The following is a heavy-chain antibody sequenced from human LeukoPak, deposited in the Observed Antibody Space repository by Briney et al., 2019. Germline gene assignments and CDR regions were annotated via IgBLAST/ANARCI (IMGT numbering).Heavy chain of an antibody. J-gene: IGHJ4*02. CDR2: ISSTGSTI. V-gene: IGHV3-48*03. Sequence: GGSLRLSCAASEFTFRSYEMNWVRQAPGKGLEWISYISSTGSTIYYVDSVQGRFTISRDNAKNSLYLQMNSLRAEDTAVYYCARGRYCSGHNCYFDYWGQGTLVTVSS. D-gene: IGHD2-15*01. CDR1: EFTFRSYE. CDR3: ARGRYCSGHNCYFDY.